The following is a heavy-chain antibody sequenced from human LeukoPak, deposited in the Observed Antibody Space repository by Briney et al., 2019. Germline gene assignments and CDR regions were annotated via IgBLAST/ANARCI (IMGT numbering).Heavy chain of an antibody. J-gene: IGHJ4*02. V-gene: IGHV3-23*01. CDR1: GFTFSNYA. D-gene: IGHD3-9*01. CDR3: AKVLRYFDWPTEFDY. CDR2: ISGSGGST. Sequence: GGSLRLSCAASGFTFSNYAMSWVRQAPGKGLEWVSAISGSGGSTYYADSVKGRFTISRDNSKNTLYLQMNSLRAEDTAVYYCAKVLRYFDWPTEFDYWGQGTLVTVSS.